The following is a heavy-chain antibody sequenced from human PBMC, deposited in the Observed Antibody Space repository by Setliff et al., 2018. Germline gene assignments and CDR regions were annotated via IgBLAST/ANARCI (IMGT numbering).Heavy chain of an antibody. Sequence: SETLSLTCTVSGGSISVYYWTWFRQPPGKGLEWIGYISSGSTYYNPSLKSRVTISVDTSKNQFSLKLSSVTAADTAVYYCAREGEIWFGELLPWGMDVWGQGTTVTVSS. CDR2: ISSGST. V-gene: IGHV4-4*08. D-gene: IGHD3-10*01. J-gene: IGHJ6*02. CDR3: AREGEIWFGELLPWGMDV. CDR1: GGSISVYY.